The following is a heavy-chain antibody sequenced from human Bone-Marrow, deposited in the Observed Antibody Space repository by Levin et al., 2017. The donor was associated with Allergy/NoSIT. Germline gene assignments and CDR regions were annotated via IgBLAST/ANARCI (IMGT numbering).Heavy chain of an antibody. CDR1: GFSLSNTGMR. CDR3: ARPSRSGWDYFEV. V-gene: IGHV2-70*04. J-gene: IGHJ4*02. D-gene: IGHD6-19*01. CDR2: IDWDDSS. Sequence: SGPTLVKPTQTLTLTCSFSGFSLSNTGMRVAWIRQPPGKALEWLARIDWDDSSFYSPSLRPRLTISKDTSKNEVVLTMANMDPVDTATYYCARPSRSGWDYFEVWGQGTLVTVSS.